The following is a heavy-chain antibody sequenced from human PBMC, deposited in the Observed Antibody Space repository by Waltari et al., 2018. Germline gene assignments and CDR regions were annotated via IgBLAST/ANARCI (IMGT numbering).Heavy chain of an antibody. CDR3: ARDTLSGGGY. CDR1: GYSISSGYY. CDR2: IYHSGST. Sequence: QVQLQESGPGLVKPSETLSLTCTVSGYSISSGYYWGWIRQPPGKGLEWIGSIYHSGSTSYNPSLKSRVTISVDTSKNQFSLKLSSVTAADTAVYYCARDTLSGGGYWGQGTLVTVSS. D-gene: IGHD2-15*01. J-gene: IGHJ4*02. V-gene: IGHV4-38-2*02.